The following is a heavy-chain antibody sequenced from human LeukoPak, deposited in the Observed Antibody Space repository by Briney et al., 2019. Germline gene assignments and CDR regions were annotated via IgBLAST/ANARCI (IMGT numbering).Heavy chain of an antibody. J-gene: IGHJ3*02. CDR1: GGTFSSYA. V-gene: IGHV1-69*05. CDR3: ARDPTGDGDAFDI. D-gene: IGHD7-27*01. Sequence: ASVKVSSKASGGTFSSYAISWVRQAPGQGLEWMGGIIPIFGTANYAQKFQGRVTITTDESTSTAYMELSSLRSEDTAVYYCARDPTGDGDAFDIWGQGTMVTVSS. CDR2: IIPIFGTA.